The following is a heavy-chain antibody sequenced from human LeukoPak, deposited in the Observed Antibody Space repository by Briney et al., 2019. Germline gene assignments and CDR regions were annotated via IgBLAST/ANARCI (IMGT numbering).Heavy chain of an antibody. CDR3: ARHDFADYSSFDP. J-gene: IGHJ5*02. CDR1: GGPMSSGSYY. Sequence: SETLSLTCSVSGGPMSSGSYYWGWIRQPPGKGLEWIGTIYYSGSAYYSPSLKSRVTISVDKSEKQFSLKLNSVTAADTAVHYCARHDFADYSSFDPWGQGALVTVSS. D-gene: IGHD4/OR15-4a*01. CDR2: IYYSGSA. V-gene: IGHV4-39*01.